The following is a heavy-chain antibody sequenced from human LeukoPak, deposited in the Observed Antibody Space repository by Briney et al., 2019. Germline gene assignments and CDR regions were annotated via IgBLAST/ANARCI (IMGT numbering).Heavy chain of an antibody. Sequence: SETLSLTCTVSGGSISSYYWSWIRQPPGKGLEWIGYIYYSGSTNYNPSLKSRVTISVDTSKNQFSLKLSSVTAADTAVYYCARQDSYYYGSGSSFQHWGQGTLVTVSS. CDR3: ARQDSYYYGSGSSFQH. D-gene: IGHD3-10*01. J-gene: IGHJ1*01. V-gene: IGHV4-59*08. CDR1: GGSISSYY. CDR2: IYYSGST.